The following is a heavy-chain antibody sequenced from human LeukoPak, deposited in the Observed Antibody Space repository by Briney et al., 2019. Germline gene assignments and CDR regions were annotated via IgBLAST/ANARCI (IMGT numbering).Heavy chain of an antibody. CDR3: ARDPTIRSDLSRTLDY. CDR1: GYTFTSYY. Sequence: ASVMVSCKASGYTFTSYYMHWVRQAPGQGLEWMGIINPSGGSTSYAQKFQGRVTMTRDMSTSTVYMELSSLRSEDTAVYYCARDPTIRSDLSRTLDYWGQGTLVTVSS. J-gene: IGHJ4*02. D-gene: IGHD3-3*01. CDR2: INPSGGST. V-gene: IGHV1-46*01.